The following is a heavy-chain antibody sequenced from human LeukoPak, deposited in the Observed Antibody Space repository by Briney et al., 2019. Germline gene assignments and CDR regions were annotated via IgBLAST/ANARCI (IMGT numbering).Heavy chain of an antibody. CDR2: ISSSSSTI. Sequence: GGSLRLSCAASGFTFSSYGMHWVRQAPGKGLEWVSYISSSSSTIYYADSVKGRFTISRDNAKNSLYLQMNSLKTEDTAVYYCTRGSIAAAGTIWGMDVWGKGTTVTVSS. V-gene: IGHV3-48*01. J-gene: IGHJ6*04. CDR1: GFTFSSYG. CDR3: TRGSIAAAGTIWGMDV. D-gene: IGHD6-13*01.